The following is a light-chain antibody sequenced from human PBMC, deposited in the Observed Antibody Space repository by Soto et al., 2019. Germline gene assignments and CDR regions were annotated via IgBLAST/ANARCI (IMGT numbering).Light chain of an antibody. CDR1: SSDADAYNY. CDR2: DVS. Sequence: SVLTQPASVSGSPGQSIIISCTGTSSDADAYNYVSWYQHHPGNAPQLLIYDVSNRPSGISNRFSGSKSGNTASLTISGLQPEDEADYFCSSYTSSTILFGGGTKLTVL. V-gene: IGLV2-14*03. CDR3: SSYTSSTIL. J-gene: IGLJ2*01.